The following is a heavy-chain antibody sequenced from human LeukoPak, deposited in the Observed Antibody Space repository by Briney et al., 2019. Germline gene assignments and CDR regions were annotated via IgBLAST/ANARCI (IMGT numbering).Heavy chain of an antibody. CDR3: TRDLMDYDVSTGLHHYYMDV. V-gene: IGHV3-74*01. CDR2: INGDGRNI. CDR1: GFSFSSYW. Sequence: GGSLRLSCAASGFSFSSYWMHWVRQAPGKGLVWVSRINGDGRNINYADSVRGRFTISRDNAKNTLYLQMNTLRVEDTAVYYCTRDLMDYDVSTGLHHYYMDVWGQGTTVTVSS. J-gene: IGHJ6*02. D-gene: IGHD3-9*01.